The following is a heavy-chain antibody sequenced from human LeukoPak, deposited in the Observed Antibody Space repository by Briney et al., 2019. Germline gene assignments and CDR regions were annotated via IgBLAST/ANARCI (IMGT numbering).Heavy chain of an antibody. Sequence: GGSLRLSRAASGFTVSSNYMSWVRQAPGKGLEWVSVIYSGGSTYYADSVKGRFTISRDNSKNTLYLQMNSLRAEDTAVYYCTRIAVAGDFDYWGQGTLVTVSS. CDR3: TRIAVAGDFDY. D-gene: IGHD6-19*01. CDR2: IYSGGST. V-gene: IGHV3-53*01. CDR1: GFTVSSNY. J-gene: IGHJ4*02.